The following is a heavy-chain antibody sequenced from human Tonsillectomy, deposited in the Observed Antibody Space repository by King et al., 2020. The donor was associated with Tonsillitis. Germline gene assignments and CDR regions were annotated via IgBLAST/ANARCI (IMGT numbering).Heavy chain of an antibody. Sequence: QLVQSGAEVKKPGASVKVSCKASGYTFTNYGISWVRQAPGQGLEWMGWISVYNGNTNYAQKLQGRVTMTTDTSTSTAYMELRSLRSDDRAVYYCVRARLLSGYPRDAFDVWGQGTMVTVSS. CDR2: ISVYNGNT. CDR3: VRARLLSGYPRDAFDV. V-gene: IGHV1-18*01. CDR1: GYTFTNYG. J-gene: IGHJ3*01. D-gene: IGHD3-3*01.